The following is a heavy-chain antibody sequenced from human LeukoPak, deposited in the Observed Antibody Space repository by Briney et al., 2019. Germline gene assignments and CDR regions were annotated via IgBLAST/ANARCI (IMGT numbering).Heavy chain of an antibody. D-gene: IGHD2-15*01. Sequence: SVKVTCMSSACTHLYYPVHELRQARGQRLEWIGWIVVGSGNTNYAQKFQERVTITRDMSTSTVYMELSGLRSEDTAVYYCAAEARDVVVAFCNGAVDLWGQGTMVTVSS. CDR2: IVVGSGNT. J-gene: IGHJ3*01. CDR3: AAEARDVVVAFCNGAVDL. CDR1: ACTHLYYP. V-gene: IGHV1-58*01.